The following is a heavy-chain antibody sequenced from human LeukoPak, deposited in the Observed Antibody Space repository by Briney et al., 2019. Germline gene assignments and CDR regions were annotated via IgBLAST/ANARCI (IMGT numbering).Heavy chain of an antibody. J-gene: IGHJ5*02. CDR2: IYYSGST. CDR1: GGSISSYY. CDR3: ARVVKDYGGNSGWFDP. V-gene: IGHV4-59*01. D-gene: IGHD4-23*01. Sequence: SETLSLTCTVSGGSISSYYWSWIRQPPGKGLEWIGYIYYSGSTNYNPSLESRVTISVDTSKNQFSLKLSSVTAADTAVYYCARVVKDYGGNSGWFDPWGQGTLVTVSS.